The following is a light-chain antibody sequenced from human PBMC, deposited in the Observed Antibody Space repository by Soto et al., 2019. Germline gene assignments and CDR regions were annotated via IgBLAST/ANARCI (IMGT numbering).Light chain of an antibody. Sequence: QSALTQPASVSGSPGQSITISCTGTSSDVGSYNLVSWYQQHPGKAPKLMIYEVSKRPSGVSNRISGSKSGNTASLTISGLQAEDEADYYCCSYAGRYVFGTGTKVTVL. V-gene: IGLV2-23*02. CDR1: SSDVGSYNL. CDR3: CSYAGRYV. J-gene: IGLJ1*01. CDR2: EVS.